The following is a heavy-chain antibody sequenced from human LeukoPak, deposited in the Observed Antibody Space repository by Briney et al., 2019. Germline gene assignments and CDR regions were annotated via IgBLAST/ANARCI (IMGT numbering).Heavy chain of an antibody. J-gene: IGHJ4*02. CDR1: GVSLSSGDYY. V-gene: IGHV4-30-4*01. CDR3: ARCSGYYPHFDY. D-gene: IGHD3-22*01. CDR2: IYYSGST. Sequence: PSETLSLTCTVSGVSLSSGDYYWSWIRQPPGEGLEWIGYIYYSGSTYYNPSLKSRLTISLDTSKDQFSLKLSSVTAADTAVYYCARCSGYYPHFDYWGQGTLVTVSS.